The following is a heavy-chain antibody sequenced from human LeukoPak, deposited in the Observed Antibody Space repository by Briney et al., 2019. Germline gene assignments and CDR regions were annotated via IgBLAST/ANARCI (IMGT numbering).Heavy chain of an antibody. CDR3: ARLWDRYSGSYYGWFDP. CDR2: IYPGDSDT. D-gene: IGHD1-26*01. V-gene: IGHV5-51*01. J-gene: IGHJ5*02. CDR1: GYSFTSYW. Sequence: GESLKISCKGSGYSFTSYWIGWARQMPGKGLEWMGIIYPGDSDTRYSPSFQGQVTISADKSISTAYLQWSSLKASDTAMYYCARLWDRYSGSYYGWFDPWGQGTLVTVSS.